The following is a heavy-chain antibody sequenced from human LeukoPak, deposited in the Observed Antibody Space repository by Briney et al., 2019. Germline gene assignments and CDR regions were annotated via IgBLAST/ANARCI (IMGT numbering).Heavy chain of an antibody. D-gene: IGHD4-17*01. J-gene: IGHJ4*02. V-gene: IGHV1-69*13. Sequence: SVKASCKASRGTFSSYAINWVRQAPGQGLEWMGGIIPIFGTANYAQKFQGRVTITADESTSTAYMELSSLRSEDTAVYYCASLGGGSTVTTYLNYWGQGTLVTVSS. CDR2: IIPIFGTA. CDR1: RGTFSSYA. CDR3: ASLGGGSTVTTYLNY.